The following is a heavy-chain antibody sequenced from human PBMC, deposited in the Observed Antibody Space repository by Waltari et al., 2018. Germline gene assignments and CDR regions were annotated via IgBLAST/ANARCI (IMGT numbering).Heavy chain of an antibody. D-gene: IGHD5-18*01. J-gene: IGHJ4*02. CDR1: GYTFTSYA. V-gene: IGHV1-3*01. CDR3: ARSVTPPIFDY. Sequence: QVQLVQSGAEVKKPGASVKVSCKASGYTFTSYAMHWVRQAPGQRLEWMGWINAGNGNTKYLQKFQGRVTITRDTSASTAYMELSSLRSEDTAVYYCARSVTPPIFDYWGQGTLVTVSS. CDR2: INAGNGNT.